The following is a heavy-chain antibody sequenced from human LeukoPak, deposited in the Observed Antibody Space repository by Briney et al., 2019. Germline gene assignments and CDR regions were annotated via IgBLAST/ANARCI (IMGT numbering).Heavy chain of an antibody. J-gene: IGHJ4*02. CDR1: GFTFDDYA. CDR3: AKDRYGGNSGLLDY. CDR2: ISWNSGSI. D-gene: IGHD4-23*01. Sequence: GGSLRLSCAASGFTFDDYAIHWVRQAPGKGLEWVSGISWNSGSIGYADSVKGRFTISRDNAKNSLYLQMNSLRAEVMALYYCAKDRYGGNSGLLDYWGQGTLVTVSS. V-gene: IGHV3-9*03.